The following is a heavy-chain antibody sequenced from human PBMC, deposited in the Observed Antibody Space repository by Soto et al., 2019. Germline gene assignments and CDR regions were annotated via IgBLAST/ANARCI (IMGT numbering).Heavy chain of an antibody. D-gene: IGHD4-17*01. V-gene: IGHV3-23*01. J-gene: IGHJ4*02. CDR2: ISRSGAST. CDR1: GFTFSSYA. CDR3: SKAYGDYECDY. Sequence: PGGSLGLSCAASGFTFSSYAMSWVRQAPGKGQEWVSAISRSGASTYYADSVKGRFTISRDNSKNTLYLHMNSLRAEDTAIYYCSKAYGDYECDYWGQGTLVTXSS.